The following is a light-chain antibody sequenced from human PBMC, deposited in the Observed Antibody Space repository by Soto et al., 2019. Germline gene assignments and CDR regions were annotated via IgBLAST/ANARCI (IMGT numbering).Light chain of an antibody. J-gene: IGLJ1*01. Sequence: QSVLTQPASVSGSPGQSITISCTGTSSEVGGYNYVSWYQQHPGKAPKLMIYDVSNRPSGDSNRFSGSKSGNTASLTISGLQAEDEADYYCSSYTSSSTLEVFGTGTKVTVL. V-gene: IGLV2-14*01. CDR2: DVS. CDR1: SSEVGGYNY. CDR3: SSYTSSSTLEV.